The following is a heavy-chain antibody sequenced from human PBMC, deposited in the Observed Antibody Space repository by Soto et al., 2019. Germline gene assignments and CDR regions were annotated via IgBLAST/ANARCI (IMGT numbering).Heavy chain of an antibody. CDR3: ARDQSLRYFDWSKTKYYYYGMDV. J-gene: IGHJ6*02. CDR1: GGSISSGGYY. V-gene: IGHV4-31*03. Sequence: SETLSLTCTFSGGSISSGGYYWSWIRQHPGKGLEWIGYIYYSGSTYYNPSLKSRVTISVDTSKNQFSLKLSSVTAADTAVYYCARDQSLRYFDWSKTKYYYYGMDVWGQGTTVTVSS. D-gene: IGHD3-9*01. CDR2: IYYSGST.